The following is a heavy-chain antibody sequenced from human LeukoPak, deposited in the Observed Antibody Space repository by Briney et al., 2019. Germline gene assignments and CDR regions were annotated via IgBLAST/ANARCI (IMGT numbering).Heavy chain of an antibody. D-gene: IGHD1-26*01. J-gene: IGHJ3*02. V-gene: IGHV3-21*01. CDR1: GFTFSSYA. CDR3: VRVGFGSYFGYAFDI. CDR2: INRNSDYI. Sequence: GGSLRLSCAASGFTFSSYAMSWVRQAPGKRLEWVSSINRNSDYIYYADSVKGRFTISRDNAKNSLDLQMNSLRAEDTAVYYCVRVGFGSYFGYAFDIWGQGTMVTVSS.